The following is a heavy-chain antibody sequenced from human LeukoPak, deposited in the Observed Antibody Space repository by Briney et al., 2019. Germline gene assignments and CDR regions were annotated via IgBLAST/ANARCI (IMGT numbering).Heavy chain of an antibody. Sequence: GGSLRLSCAASGFTFSSYAMHWVRQAPGKGLEWVAVISYDGSNKYYADSVKGRFTISRDNSKNTLYLQMNSLRAEDTAVYYCAKDPLRQQLVPGTFDYWGQGTLVTVSS. D-gene: IGHD6-13*01. CDR2: ISYDGSNK. V-gene: IGHV3-30*04. CDR3: AKDPLRQQLVPGTFDY. J-gene: IGHJ4*02. CDR1: GFTFSSYA.